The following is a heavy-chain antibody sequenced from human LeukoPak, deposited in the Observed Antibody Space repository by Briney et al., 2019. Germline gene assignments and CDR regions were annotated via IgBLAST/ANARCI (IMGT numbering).Heavy chain of an antibody. J-gene: IGHJ3*02. V-gene: IGHV3-48*03. CDR3: ARDRADYVGAFDI. CDR2: TSSSVNTI. CDR1: GFTFSRYE. Sequence: GGSLRLSRAASGFTFSRYEMNWVRQPPGKGLEWVSYTSSSVNTIYYADSVKGRFTNSRENANNSLYLQMNSLRAEDTAVYYCARDRADYVGAFDIWGQGTMVTASS. D-gene: IGHD4-17*01.